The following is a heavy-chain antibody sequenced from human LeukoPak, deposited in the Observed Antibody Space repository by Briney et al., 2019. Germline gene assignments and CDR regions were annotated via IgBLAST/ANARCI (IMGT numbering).Heavy chain of an antibody. CDR1: GGSFSGYH. CDR2: INHSGST. V-gene: IGHV4-34*01. J-gene: IGHJ5*02. Sequence: SETLSLTCAVYGGSFSGYHWSWIRQPPGKGLEWIGEINHSGSTNYNPSLKSRVTISVDTSKNQFSLKLSSVTAADTAVYYCARGRYCSSTSCYTGWFDPWGQGTLVTVSS. D-gene: IGHD2-2*02. CDR3: ARGRYCSSTSCYTGWFDP.